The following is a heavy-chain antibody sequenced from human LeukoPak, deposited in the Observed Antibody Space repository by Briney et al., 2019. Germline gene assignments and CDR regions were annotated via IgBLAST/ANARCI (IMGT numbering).Heavy chain of an antibody. Sequence: GGSLRLSCAASGFTFSSYNMNWVRQAPGKGLEWVSSISSSSSYIYYADSVKGRFTISRDNAKNSLYLQMNSLRAEDTAVYYCARVNSYSGYDWGFDYWGQGTLVTVSS. V-gene: IGHV3-21*01. CDR1: GFTFSSYN. J-gene: IGHJ4*02. D-gene: IGHD5-12*01. CDR3: ARVNSYSGYDWGFDY. CDR2: ISSSSSYI.